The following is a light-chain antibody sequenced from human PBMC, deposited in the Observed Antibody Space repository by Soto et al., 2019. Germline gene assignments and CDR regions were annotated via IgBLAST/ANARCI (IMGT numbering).Light chain of an antibody. CDR2: DVF. CDR3: QQRSNWPWLT. J-gene: IGKJ4*01. CDR1: QSVNNY. Sequence: EIVLTQSPATLSLSPGERATLSCRASQSVNNYLAWYQQKPGQAPRLLIYDVFNRATGIPARFSGNGSGTDFTLTISSLEPEDFAVYYCQQRSNWPWLTFGGGTRVEIK. V-gene: IGKV3-11*01.